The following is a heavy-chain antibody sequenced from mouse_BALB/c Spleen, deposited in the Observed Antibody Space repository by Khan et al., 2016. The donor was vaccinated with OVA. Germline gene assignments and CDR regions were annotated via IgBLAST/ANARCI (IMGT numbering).Heavy chain of an antibody. CDR2: IDPENGDT. V-gene: IGHV14-1*02. Sequence: VQLQQSGAELVRPGALVKLSCKASGFNIKDYYMNWVKQRPEQGLEWIGWIDPENGDTIYDPKFQGKASITADTSSNTAYLQLSSLTLEDTAVYYWARRGYGNYWFAYWGQGTLVTVSA. CDR1: GFNIKDYY. CDR3: ARRGYGNYWFAY. D-gene: IGHD2-1*01. J-gene: IGHJ3*01.